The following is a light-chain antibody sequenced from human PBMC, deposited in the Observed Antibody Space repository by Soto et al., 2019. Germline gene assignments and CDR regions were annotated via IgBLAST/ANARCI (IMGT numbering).Light chain of an antibody. CDR2: SNK. CDR3: AAWDDSLNGLVV. Sequence: QSVLSQPPSASGTPGQRVTISCSGSSSNIGSNTVNWYQQLPGTAPKLLIYSNKQRPSAVADRFSGSKSGTSASLAISGLQSEDEADYYCAAWDDSLNGLVVFGGGTKPTVL. CDR1: SSNIGSNT. J-gene: IGLJ2*01. V-gene: IGLV1-44*01.